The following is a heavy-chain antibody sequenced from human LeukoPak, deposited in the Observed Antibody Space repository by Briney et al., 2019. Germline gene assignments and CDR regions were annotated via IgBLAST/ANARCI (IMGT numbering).Heavy chain of an antibody. J-gene: IGHJ4*02. D-gene: IGHD3-22*01. CDR1: GFTFSSYA. CDR3: AKGDYDSSGYYYGLFDY. Sequence: GGSLRLSCAASGFTFSSYAMSWVRQAPGKGLEWVSAISGSGGRTYYADSVKGRFTISRDNSKNTLYLQMNSLRAEDTAVYYCAKGDYDSSGYYYGLFDYWGQGTLVTVSS. CDR2: ISGSGGRT. V-gene: IGHV3-23*01.